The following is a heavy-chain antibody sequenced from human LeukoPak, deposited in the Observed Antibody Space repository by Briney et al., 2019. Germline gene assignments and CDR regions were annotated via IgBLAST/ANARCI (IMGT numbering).Heavy chain of an antibody. CDR2: IYYSGST. CDR1: GGSISSYQ. V-gene: IGHV4-59*01. CDR3: ARGGLTGPLGD. D-gene: IGHD3-9*01. Sequence: SETLSLTCSVSGGSISSYQWSWIRQPPGKGLEWIGYIYYSGSTNYNPSLKSRVTISVDTSKNQFSLKLSSVTAADTAVYYCARGGLTGPLGDWGQGTLVTVSS. J-gene: IGHJ4*02.